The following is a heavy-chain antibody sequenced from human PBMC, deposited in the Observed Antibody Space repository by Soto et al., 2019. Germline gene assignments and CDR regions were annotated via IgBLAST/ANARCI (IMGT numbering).Heavy chain of an antibody. CDR1: GGTFSSYA. Sequence: SVKVSCKASGGTFSSYAISWVRQAPGQGLEWMGGIIPIFGTANYAQKFQGRVTITADESTSTAYMELSSLRSEDTAVYYCARDTMAAAVDYYYYGMDVWGQGTTVTVSS. CDR3: ARDTMAAAVDYYYYGMDV. D-gene: IGHD6-13*01. CDR2: IIPIFGTA. V-gene: IGHV1-69*13. J-gene: IGHJ6*02.